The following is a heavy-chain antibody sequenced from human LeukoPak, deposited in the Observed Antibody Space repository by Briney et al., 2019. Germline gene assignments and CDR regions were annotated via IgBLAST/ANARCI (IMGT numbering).Heavy chain of an antibody. D-gene: IGHD3-3*01. CDR1: GFTFSSYA. J-gene: IGHJ4*02. CDR2: ISGSGGST. V-gene: IGHV3-23*01. CDR3: AKDPKWRPPDFWSGYGDY. Sequence: GGSLRLSCAASGFTFSSYAMSWVRQAPGKGLEWVSAISGSGGSTYYADSVKGRFTISRDNSKNTLYLQMNSLRAEDTAVYYCAKDPKWRPPDFWSGYGDYSGQGTLVTVSS.